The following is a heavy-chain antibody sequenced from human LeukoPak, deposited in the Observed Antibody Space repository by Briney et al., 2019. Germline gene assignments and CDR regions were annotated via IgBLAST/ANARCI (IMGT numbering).Heavy chain of an antibody. Sequence: GGSLRLSCAGSGFTFGGYGMHWFRQTPGKGLEWVAVIAYDGSRAFYADSVKGRFTSSRDNSKNTMSVQMDDLRAEDTAVYYCTRYNNDHFDYWGQGTLVTVSS. CDR1: GFTFGGYG. D-gene: IGHD1-14*01. CDR2: IAYDGSRA. CDR3: TRYNNDHFDY. J-gene: IGHJ4*02. V-gene: IGHV3-33*01.